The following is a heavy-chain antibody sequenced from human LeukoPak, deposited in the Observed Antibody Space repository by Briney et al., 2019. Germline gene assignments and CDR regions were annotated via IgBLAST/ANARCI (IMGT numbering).Heavy chain of an antibody. CDR3: AKDFACNCYSCALDY. Sequence: GGALRLSCAASGFTFSVYGMHWVRQAPGKGLEWVAVISHIGNEKYYADSVKGRFTISRDNSVETLHLQMNSLRAAETDGYFYAKDFACNCYSCALDYWGQGTLVTVSS. CDR2: ISHIGNEK. J-gene: IGHJ4*02. D-gene: IGHD3-9*01. CDR1: GFTFSVYG. V-gene: IGHV3-30*18.